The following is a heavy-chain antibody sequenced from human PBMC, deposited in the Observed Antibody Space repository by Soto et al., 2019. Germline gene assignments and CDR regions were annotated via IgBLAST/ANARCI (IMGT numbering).Heavy chain of an antibody. Sequence: QVQLQESGSGLVKPSQTLSLTCTVSGGSISSGNYYWSWIRQPPGKGLEWIGFISYSGSTYYNASLKSRVTISVDTSKNQFSLNLSFVTAADTAVYYCATMGTPATGLYYFDYWGQGTLVTVSS. J-gene: IGHJ4*02. CDR1: GGSISSGNYY. D-gene: IGHD1-7*01. CDR3: ATMGTPATGLYYFDY. CDR2: ISYSGST. V-gene: IGHV4-30-4*01.